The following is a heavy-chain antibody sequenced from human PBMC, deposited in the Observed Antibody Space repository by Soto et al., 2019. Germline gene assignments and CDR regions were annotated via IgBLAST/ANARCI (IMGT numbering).Heavy chain of an antibody. CDR2: ISYDGSNK. CDR1: GFTFSSYG. V-gene: IGHV3-30*18. CDR3: AKVAPFAPVPDAFDI. J-gene: IGHJ3*02. Sequence: GGSLRLSCAASGFTFSSYGMHWVRQAPGKGLEWVAVISYDGSNKYYADSVKGRFTISRDNSKNTLYLQMNSLRAEDTAVYYCAKVAPFAPVPDAFDIWGQGTMVTVSS.